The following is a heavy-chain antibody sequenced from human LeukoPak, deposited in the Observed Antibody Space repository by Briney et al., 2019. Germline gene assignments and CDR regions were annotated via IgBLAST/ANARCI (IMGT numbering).Heavy chain of an antibody. Sequence: ASVKVSCKASGYTFTDYYMHWVRQAPGQGLEWMGWIYPNSGGTNYAQRFQGRVTMTRDTSISTAYMELSRLRSDDTAVYYCAREAPPYYDILTGYYNVRYFDYWGQGTLVTVSS. CDR2: IYPNSGGT. CDR1: GYTFTDYY. V-gene: IGHV1-2*02. CDR3: AREAPPYYDILTGYYNVRYFDY. D-gene: IGHD3-9*01. J-gene: IGHJ4*02.